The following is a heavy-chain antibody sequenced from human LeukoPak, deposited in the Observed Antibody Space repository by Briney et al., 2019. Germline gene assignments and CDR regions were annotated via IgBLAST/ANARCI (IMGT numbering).Heavy chain of an antibody. CDR1: GGTFSSYA. V-gene: IGHV1-69*05. CDR3: ARDGYCSGGSCYDDY. D-gene: IGHD2-15*01. CDR2: IIPIFGTA. J-gene: IGHJ4*02. Sequence: AASVKVSCKASGGTFSSYAISWVRQAPGQELEWMGGIIPIFGTANYAQKFQGRVTITTDESTSTAYMELSSLRSEDTAVYYCARDGYCSGGSCYDDYWGQGTLVTVSS.